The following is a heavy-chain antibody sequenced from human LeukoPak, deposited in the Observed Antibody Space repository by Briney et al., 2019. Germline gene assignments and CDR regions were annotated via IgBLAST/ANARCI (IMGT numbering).Heavy chain of an antibody. CDR3: ARAKGGIAAAFDY. D-gene: IGHD6-13*01. J-gene: IGHJ4*02. Sequence: PGGSLRLSCAASGFTFSSYSMNWVRQAPGKGLEWVSSISSSSSYIYYADSVKGRFTISRDNAKNSLYLQMNSLRAEDTAVYYCARAKGGIAAAFDYWGQGTLVTVSS. CDR1: GFTFSSYS. CDR2: ISSSSSYI. V-gene: IGHV3-21*01.